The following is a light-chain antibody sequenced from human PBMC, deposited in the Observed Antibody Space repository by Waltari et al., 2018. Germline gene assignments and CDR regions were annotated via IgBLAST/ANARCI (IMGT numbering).Light chain of an antibody. CDR2: KDT. Sequence: SYELTQPPSVSVSPGQTARITCSGDALPKQYACWYQQKPGQAPVLIIDKDTQRPSGIPERFSGSSSGTTVTMTISGVQAEDEADYYCLSADSSGTSKVFGGGTKLTVL. J-gene: IGLJ3*02. CDR1: ALPKQY. CDR3: LSADSSGTSKV. V-gene: IGLV3-25*03.